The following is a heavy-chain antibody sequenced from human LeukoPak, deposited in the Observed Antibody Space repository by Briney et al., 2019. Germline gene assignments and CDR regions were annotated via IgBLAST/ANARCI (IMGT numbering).Heavy chain of an antibody. V-gene: IGHV3-7*01. D-gene: IGHD4/OR15-4a*01. J-gene: IGHJ4*02. Sequence: GGSLRLSCAASGFTFSSYAMSWVRQAPGKGLEWVANIKQDGSEKYYVDSVKGRFTISRDNAKNSLYLQMNSLRAEDTAVYYCARRAGAYSHPYDYWGQGTLVTVSS. CDR1: GFTFSSYA. CDR2: IKQDGSEK. CDR3: ARRAGAYSHPYDY.